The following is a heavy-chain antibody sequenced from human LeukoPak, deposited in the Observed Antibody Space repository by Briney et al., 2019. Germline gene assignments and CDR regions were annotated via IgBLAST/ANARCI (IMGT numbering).Heavy chain of an antibody. J-gene: IGHJ4*02. V-gene: IGHV3-53*01. D-gene: IGHD3-10*01. CDR2: IYSGGST. Sequence: PGGSLTLSCAVSGLTVSSNYMSWVRQAPGKGLEWVSAIYSGGSTFYADSVKGRFTISRDNSKNTLYLQMNSLRAEDTAVYYCARDPYNSGSSYFDYWGQGCSLSVSS. CDR1: GLTVSSNY. CDR3: ARDPYNSGSSYFDY.